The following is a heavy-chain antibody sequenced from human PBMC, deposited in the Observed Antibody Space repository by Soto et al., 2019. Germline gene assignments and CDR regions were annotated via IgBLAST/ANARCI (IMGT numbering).Heavy chain of an antibody. J-gene: IGHJ4*02. V-gene: IGHV1-18*01. Sequence: QVQLVQSGAEVKKRGASVKVSCKASAYMFNSYGMSWLRQAPGQGLEWIGWISGYNGKTDLAQKFQGRVTMTTEASTSTGYMELTSLRFDDTALYYCARDETYTAGWYFEHWGQGTLVTVPS. D-gene: IGHD6-19*01. CDR3: ARDETYTAGWYFEH. CDR1: AYMFNSYG. CDR2: ISGYNGKT.